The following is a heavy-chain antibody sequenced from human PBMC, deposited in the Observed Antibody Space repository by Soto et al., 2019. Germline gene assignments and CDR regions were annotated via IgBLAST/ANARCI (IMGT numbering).Heavy chain of an antibody. J-gene: IGHJ4*02. V-gene: IGHV1-18*01. Sequence: QVHLVQSGAEVKKPGASVKVSCQGSGYAFTTYGITGVRQAPGQGLEWMGWISAHNGNTNYAQKLQGRVTVTRDTSTSTAYMELRSLRYADTAVYYCARGRYGDYWGQGTLVTVSS. CDR3: ARGRYGDY. CDR2: ISAHNGNT. CDR1: GYAFTTYG. D-gene: IGHD1-1*01.